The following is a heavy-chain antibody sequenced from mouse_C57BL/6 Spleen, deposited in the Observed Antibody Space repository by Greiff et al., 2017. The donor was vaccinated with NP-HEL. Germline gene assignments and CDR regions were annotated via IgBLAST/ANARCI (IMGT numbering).Heavy chain of an antibody. V-gene: IGHV1-54*01. CDR3: ARYLGAMDY. J-gene: IGHJ4*01. D-gene: IGHD3-3*01. CDR2: INPGSGGT. CDR1: GYAFTNYL. Sequence: VQLQQSGAELVRPGTSVKVSCKASGYAFTNYLIEWVKQRPGQGLEWIGVINPGSGGTNYNEKFKGKATLTADKSSSTAYMQLSSLTSEDSAVYFCARYLGAMDYWGQGTSVTVSS.